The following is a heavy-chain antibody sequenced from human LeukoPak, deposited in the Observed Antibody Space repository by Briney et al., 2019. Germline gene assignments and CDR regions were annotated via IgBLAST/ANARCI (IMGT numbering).Heavy chain of an antibody. CDR1: GYTFTGYY. CDR3: AREHDILTGYYYYGMDV. CDR2: INPNSGGT. V-gene: IGHV1-2*02. J-gene: IGHJ6*02. D-gene: IGHD3-9*01. Sequence: ASVKVSCKASGYTFTGYYMHWVRQAPGQGLEWMGWINPNSGGTNYAQKFQGRVTMTRDTSIRTAYMELSRLRSDDTAVYYCAREHDILTGYYYYGMDVWGQGTTVTVSS.